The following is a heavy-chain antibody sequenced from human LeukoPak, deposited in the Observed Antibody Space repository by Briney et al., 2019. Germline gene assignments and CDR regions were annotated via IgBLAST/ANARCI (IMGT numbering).Heavy chain of an antibody. CDR3: ARGYRPYNSAYHFAS. D-gene: IGHD6-25*01. Sequence: GRSVSLSCAPSGFTFSTYTMLWVRPAPGKGLEWVAGISYDGSYTYYTESVRGRFTFSRDNSKNTLNLQMNSLKPEDTAVYYCARGYRPYNSAYHFASWGQGTLVTVSS. V-gene: IGHV3-30*10. CDR1: GFTFSTYT. CDR2: ISYDGSYT. J-gene: IGHJ4*02.